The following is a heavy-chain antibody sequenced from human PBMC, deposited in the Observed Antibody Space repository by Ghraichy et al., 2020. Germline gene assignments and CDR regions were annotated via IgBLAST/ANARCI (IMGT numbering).Heavy chain of an antibody. V-gene: IGHV1-18*04. Sequence: ASVKVSCKASGYTFTSYGISWVRQAPGQGLEWMGWISAYNGNTNYAQKLQGRVTMTTDTSTSTAYMELRSLRSDDTAVYYCARDLRIQLWLRHWYFDLWGRGTLVTVSS. J-gene: IGHJ2*01. CDR1: GYTFTSYG. CDR3: ARDLRIQLWLRHWYFDL. CDR2: ISAYNGNT. D-gene: IGHD5-18*01.